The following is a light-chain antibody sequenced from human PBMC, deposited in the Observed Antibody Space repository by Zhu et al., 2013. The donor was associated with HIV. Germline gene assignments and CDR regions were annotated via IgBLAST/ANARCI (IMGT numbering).Light chain of an antibody. V-gene: IGKV3-15*01. J-gene: IGKJ3*01. Sequence: EIVLTQSPATLSLSPGERATLSCRASQSVSSNLAWYQQKPGQAPRLLIYAASTLETGVPSRFSGSGSGTEFTLTITSLQPEDFATYYCQHVNENAAFGPGTKVDV. CDR3: QHVNENAA. CDR2: AAS. CDR1: QSVSSN.